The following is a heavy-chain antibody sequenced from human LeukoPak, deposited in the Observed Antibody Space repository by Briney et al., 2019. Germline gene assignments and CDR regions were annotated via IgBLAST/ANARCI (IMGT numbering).Heavy chain of an antibody. D-gene: IGHD3-22*01. V-gene: IGHV4-4*02. Sequence: PSGTLSLTCAVSGGSISSSNWWSWVRQPPGKGLEWIGEIYHSGSTNYNPSLKSRVTISVDKSKNQFSLKLSSVTAADTAVYYCARGHYYDSSGYYFDYWGQGTLVTVSS. CDR2: IYHSGST. J-gene: IGHJ4*02. CDR3: ARGHYYDSSGYYFDY. CDR1: GGSISSSNW.